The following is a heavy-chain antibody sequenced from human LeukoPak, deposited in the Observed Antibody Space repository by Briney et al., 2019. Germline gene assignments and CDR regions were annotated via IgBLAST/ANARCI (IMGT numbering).Heavy chain of an antibody. CDR3: ARGTEEAAAGTGWFET. J-gene: IGHJ5*01. D-gene: IGHD6-13*01. V-gene: IGHV6-1*01. Sequence: SQTLSLTSAISGDSVSSNSAAWNWIRQSPSRGLEWLGRTFYRFKWYNDSAVSEKSRRTVNPDTSKNQMSRQLNSVTPEDTGVYYCARGTEEAAAGTGWFETCGHGGLLSVSS. CDR1: GDSVSSNSAA. CDR2: TFYRFKWYN.